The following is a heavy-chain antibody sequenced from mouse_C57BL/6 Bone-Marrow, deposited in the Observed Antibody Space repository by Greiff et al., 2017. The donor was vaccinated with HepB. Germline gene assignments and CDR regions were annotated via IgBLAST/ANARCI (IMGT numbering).Heavy chain of an antibody. J-gene: IGHJ3*01. D-gene: IGHD3-2*02. V-gene: IGHV14-4*01. CDR3: AGDSSDYVGFAY. CDR1: GFNIKDDY. CDR2: IDPENGDT. Sequence: VQLQQSGAELVRPGASVKLSCTASGFNIKDDYMHWVKQRPEQGLEWIGWIDPENGDTEYASKFQGKATLTADTSSNTAYLQLSSLTSEDTAVYYCAGDSSDYVGFAYWGQGTLVTVSA.